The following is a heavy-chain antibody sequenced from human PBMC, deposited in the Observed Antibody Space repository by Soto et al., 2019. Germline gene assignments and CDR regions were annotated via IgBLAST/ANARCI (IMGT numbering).Heavy chain of an antibody. V-gene: IGHV3-48*03. J-gene: IGHJ4*02. CDR1: GFTFSSYE. CDR3: ARETHFIDY. CDR2: ISSTGTSM. Sequence: VQLVESGGDLVQPGGSLRLSCAASGFTFSSYEMNWVRQAPGKGLEWVSYISSTGTSMDYADSVKGRFTISRDNAKNSQPLQLNSLRDEDTAVYYCARETHFIDYCGQGTLGSVSA.